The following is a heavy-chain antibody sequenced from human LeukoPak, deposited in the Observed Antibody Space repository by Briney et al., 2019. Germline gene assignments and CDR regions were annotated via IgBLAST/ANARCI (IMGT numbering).Heavy chain of an antibody. CDR2: INPNSGGT. Sequence: GASVKVSCKASGYTFTGYYMHWVRQAPGQGLEWMGWINPNSGGTKYAKKFQDRVTMTRDPSISTAYMELSRLRSDDTAVYYCARVLRAGSSGWYDAFDIWGQGTMVTVSS. CDR3: ARVLRAGSSGWYDAFDI. CDR1: GYTFTGYY. D-gene: IGHD6-19*01. J-gene: IGHJ3*02. V-gene: IGHV1-2*02.